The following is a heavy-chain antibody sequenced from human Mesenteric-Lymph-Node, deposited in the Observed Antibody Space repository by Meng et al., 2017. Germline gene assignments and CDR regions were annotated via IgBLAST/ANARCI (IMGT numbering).Heavy chain of an antibody. D-gene: IGHD3/OR15-3a*01. CDR1: GFTFSSNA. V-gene: IGHV3-23*01. CDR2: ISGSGGST. CDR3: AKVRGDGTV. Sequence: GESLKISCAASGFTFSSNAMSWVRQAPGKGLEWVSAISGSGGSTYYADSVKGRFTISRDNSKNTLYLQMNSLRAEDTAVYYCAKVRGDGTVWGQGTLVTVSS. J-gene: IGHJ4*02.